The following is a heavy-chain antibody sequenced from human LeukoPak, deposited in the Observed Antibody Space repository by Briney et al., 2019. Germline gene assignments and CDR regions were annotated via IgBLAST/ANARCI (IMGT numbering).Heavy chain of an antibody. CDR2: ISGSGGNT. CDR1: GFIFSSYA. CDR3: AKRIQLWLYFAY. D-gene: IGHD5-18*01. V-gene: IGHV3-23*01. Sequence: GGSLSLSCAASGFIFSSYAISWVRQTPGKGLEWVSLISGSGGNTYYADSVKGRFTISRDNSKNTLYLQMNSLRAEDTAVYYCAKRIQLWLYFAYWGQGILVTVSS. J-gene: IGHJ4*02.